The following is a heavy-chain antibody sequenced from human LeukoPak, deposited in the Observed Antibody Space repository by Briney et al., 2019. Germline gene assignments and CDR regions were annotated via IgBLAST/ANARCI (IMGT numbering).Heavy chain of an antibody. Sequence: SETLSLTCTVSGGSISSYYWSWIRQPPGKGLEWIGYIYYSGSTNYNPSLKSRVTISVDTSKNQFSLKLSSVTAADTAVYYCARQVRIAAAGTMGGWFDPWGQGTLVTVSS. CDR3: ARQVRIAAAGTMGGWFDP. CDR2: IYYSGST. D-gene: IGHD6-13*01. J-gene: IGHJ5*02. CDR1: GGSISSYY. V-gene: IGHV4-59*08.